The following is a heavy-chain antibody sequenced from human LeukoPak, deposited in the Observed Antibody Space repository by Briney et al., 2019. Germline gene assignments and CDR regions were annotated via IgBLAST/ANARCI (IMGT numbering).Heavy chain of an antibody. J-gene: IGHJ6*02. Sequence: GASVKVSCKVSGYTLTELSMHWVRQAPGKGLEWMGGFDPEDGETIYAQKFRGRVTMTEDTSTDTAYMELSSLRSEDTAVYYCARDRDYGDLNYYYYGMDVWGQGTTVTVSS. D-gene: IGHD4-17*01. CDR2: FDPEDGET. CDR1: GYTLTELS. V-gene: IGHV1-24*01. CDR3: ARDRDYGDLNYYYYGMDV.